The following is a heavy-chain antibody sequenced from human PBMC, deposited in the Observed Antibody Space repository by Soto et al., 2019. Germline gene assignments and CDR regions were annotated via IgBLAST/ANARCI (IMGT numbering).Heavy chain of an antibody. D-gene: IGHD3-16*01. V-gene: IGHV3-48*03. CDR3: ADSSVTGGVDV. J-gene: IGHJ6*02. CDR1: GLPSTGFE. Sequence: PGGSLRLSCVASGLPSTGFEMNWVRQAPGKGLEWVSYISASGDTVYYADSVKGRFTISRDNAKNTLYLEMNSLRAEDSAVYYCADSSVTGGVDVWGQGTTVTVSS. CDR2: ISASGDTV.